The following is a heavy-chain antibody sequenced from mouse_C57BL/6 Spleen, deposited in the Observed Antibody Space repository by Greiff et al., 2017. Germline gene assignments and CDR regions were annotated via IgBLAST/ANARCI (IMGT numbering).Heavy chain of an antibody. D-gene: IGHD2-4*01. V-gene: IGHV1-47*01. Sequence: QVQLQQSGAELVKPGASVKMSCKASGYTFTTYPIEWMKQNHGKSLEWIGNFHPYNDDTKYNEKFKGKATLTVEKSTSTGYLELSRLTSADSAVDYCARQSTYDYFLAYWGQGTLVTVSA. CDR2: FHPYNDDT. J-gene: IGHJ3*01. CDR3: ARQSTYDYFLAY. CDR1: GYTFTTYP.